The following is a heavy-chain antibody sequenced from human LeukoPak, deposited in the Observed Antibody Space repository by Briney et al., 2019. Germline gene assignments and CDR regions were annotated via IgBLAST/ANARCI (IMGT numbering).Heavy chain of an antibody. CDR3: ARDLPDCSGGSCAGHY. CDR2: IYYSGST. J-gene: IGHJ4*02. D-gene: IGHD2-15*01. V-gene: IGHV4-30-4*08. Sequence: SETLSLTCTVPGGSISSGDYYWSWIRQPPGKGLEWIGYIYYSGSTYYNPSLKSRVTISVDTSKNQFSLKLSSVTAADTAVHYCARDLPDCSGGSCAGHYWGQGTLVTVSS. CDR1: GGSISSGDYY.